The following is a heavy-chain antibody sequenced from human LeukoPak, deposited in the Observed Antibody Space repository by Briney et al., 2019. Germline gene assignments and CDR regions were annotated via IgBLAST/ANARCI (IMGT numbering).Heavy chain of an antibody. Sequence: GASVKVSCKTSGYTFTTYGISWVRQGPGQGLEWMGWISAYNGNTNYAQKLQGRVTMTTDASTSTAYMELRSLRSDDTAVYYCARDRGNYDSSDPLDYWGQGTLVTVSS. CDR2: ISAYNGNT. V-gene: IGHV1-18*01. D-gene: IGHD3-22*01. J-gene: IGHJ4*02. CDR1: GYTFTTYG. CDR3: ARDRGNYDSSDPLDY.